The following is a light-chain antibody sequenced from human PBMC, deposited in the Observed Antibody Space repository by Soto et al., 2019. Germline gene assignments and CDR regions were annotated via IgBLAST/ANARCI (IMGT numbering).Light chain of an antibody. V-gene: IGKV3-15*01. CDR2: GAS. CDR3: QQYETWPPIT. Sequence: EIVMTQSPVTLSVSPGERATLSCRASQTVSSNLAWYQQKPGQAPRLLIYGASTRATGIPAKFSGSGSGTEFTLTISSLQSEDFAVYYCQQYETWPPITFGQGTRLEMK. CDR1: QTVSSN. J-gene: IGKJ5*01.